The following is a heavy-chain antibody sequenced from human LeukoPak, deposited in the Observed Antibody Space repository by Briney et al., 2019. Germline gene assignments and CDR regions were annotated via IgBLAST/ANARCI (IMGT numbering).Heavy chain of an antibody. V-gene: IGHV3-21*01. Sequence: GGSLRLSCAASGFTFSSYSMNWVRQAPGKGLEWVSSISSSSSYIYYADSVKVRFTISRDNAKNSLYLQMNSLRAEDTAVYYCAREDRCSSTSCYAFDIWGQGTMVTVSS. CDR3: AREDRCSSTSCYAFDI. CDR2: ISSSSSYI. J-gene: IGHJ3*02. CDR1: GFTFSSYS. D-gene: IGHD2-2*01.